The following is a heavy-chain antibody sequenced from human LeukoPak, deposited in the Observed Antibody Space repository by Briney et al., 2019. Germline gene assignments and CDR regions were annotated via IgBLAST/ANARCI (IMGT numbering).Heavy chain of an antibody. CDR3: TREVHSGSSDY. D-gene: IGHD1-26*01. Sequence: GGSLRLSCAASGFTFSSFAMHWVRQAPGKGLEYVSTISSDGGDTYYANSVKGRFTISRDNSKNTLYLQMGSLRADDMAVYYCTREVHSGSSDYWGQGTLATVSS. V-gene: IGHV3-64*01. J-gene: IGHJ4*02. CDR2: ISSDGGDT. CDR1: GFTFSSFA.